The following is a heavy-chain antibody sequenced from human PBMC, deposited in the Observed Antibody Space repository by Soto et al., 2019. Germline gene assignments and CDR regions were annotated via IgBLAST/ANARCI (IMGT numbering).Heavy chain of an antibody. CDR3: AVPQIGGSYPAGMDV. V-gene: IGHV4-30-4*01. D-gene: IGHD1-26*01. Sequence: SETLSLTCTVSGGSISSGDYYWSWIRQPPGKGLEWIGYIYYSGSTYYNPSLKSRVTISVDTSKNQFSLKLSSVTAADTAVYYCAVPQIGGSYPAGMDVWGQGTTVTVSS. J-gene: IGHJ6*02. CDR2: IYYSGST. CDR1: GGSISSGDYY.